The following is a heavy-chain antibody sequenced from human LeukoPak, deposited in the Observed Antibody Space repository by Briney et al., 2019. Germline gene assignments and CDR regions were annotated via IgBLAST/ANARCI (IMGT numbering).Heavy chain of an antibody. CDR3: AKPGTTATTI. CDR1: GYSFSNYW. D-gene: IGHD1-1*01. CDR2: IYPADSDT. Sequence: GESLKISCKGSGYSFSNYWIAWVRQMPGKGLEWMGIIYPADSDTRYSPSFQGQVTISADKSISTAFLQWSSLKASDTAMYYCAKPGTTATTIWGQGTLVTVSS. J-gene: IGHJ4*02. V-gene: IGHV5-51*01.